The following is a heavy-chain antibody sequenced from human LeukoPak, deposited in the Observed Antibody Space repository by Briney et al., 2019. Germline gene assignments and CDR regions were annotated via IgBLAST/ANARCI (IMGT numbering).Heavy chain of an antibody. CDR3: ARGRGFRPEGGGVTLI. Sequence: PSQTLSLTCTVSGGSISSGGYYWSWIRQHPGKGLEWIGYIYYSGSTYYNPSLKSRVTISVDTSKNQFSLKLSSVTAADTAVYYCARGRGFRPEGGGVTLIWGQGTMVTVSS. CDR1: GGSISSGGYY. V-gene: IGHV4-31*03. D-gene: IGHD3-16*01. CDR2: IYYSGST. J-gene: IGHJ3*02.